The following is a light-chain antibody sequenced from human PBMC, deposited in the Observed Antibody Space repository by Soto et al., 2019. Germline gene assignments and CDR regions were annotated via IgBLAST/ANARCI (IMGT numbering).Light chain of an antibody. CDR2: AAS. CDR3: QHYGSSFT. V-gene: IGKV1-39*01. CDR1: QSIDKY. J-gene: IGKJ3*01. Sequence: DIQMTQSPSSLSASVGDRVTITCRSSQSIDKYVNWYQQKPGKGPNLLIYAASNLRTGVPSRFSGSGSGTDFTLTISSLLPEDFVVYYCQHYGSSFTFGPGTKVDIK.